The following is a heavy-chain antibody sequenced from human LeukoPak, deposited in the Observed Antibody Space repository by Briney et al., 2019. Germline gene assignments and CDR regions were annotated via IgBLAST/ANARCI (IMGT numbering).Heavy chain of an antibody. CDR1: GGSISSGGYY. CDR3: ARGFTTGSSYYYYYMDV. V-gene: IGHV4-31*03. CDR2: IYYSGST. Sequence: PSETLSLTCTVPGGSISSGGYYWSWIRQHPGKGLEWIGYIYYSGSTYYNPSLKSRVTISVDTSKNQFSLKLSSVTAADTAVYYCARGFTTGSSYYYYYMDVWGKGTTVTVSS. D-gene: IGHD4-17*01. J-gene: IGHJ6*03.